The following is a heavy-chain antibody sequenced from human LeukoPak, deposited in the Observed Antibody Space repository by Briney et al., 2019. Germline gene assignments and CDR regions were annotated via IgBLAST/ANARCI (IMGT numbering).Heavy chain of an antibody. Sequence: PSETLSLTCTVSGGSISSYYWSWIRQPPGKGLEWIGYIYYSGSTNYNPSLKSRVTISVDTSKNQFSLKLSSVTAADTAVYYCAREQWLAYPRAAFDTWGQGTMVTVSS. CDR2: IYYSGST. CDR1: GGSISSYY. D-gene: IGHD6-19*01. V-gene: IGHV4-59*01. J-gene: IGHJ3*02. CDR3: AREQWLAYPRAAFDT.